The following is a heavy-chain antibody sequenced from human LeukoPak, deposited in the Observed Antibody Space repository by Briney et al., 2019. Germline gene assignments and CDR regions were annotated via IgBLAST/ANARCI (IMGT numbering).Heavy chain of an antibody. CDR1: GFTFSSYS. D-gene: IGHD3-10*01. J-gene: IGHJ4*02. CDR2: ISSSSSTI. Sequence: GGSLRLSCAASGFTFSSYSMNWVRQAPGKGLEWVSYISSSSSTIYYADSVKGRFTISRDNAKNSLYLQMNSLRAEDTAVYYCARVNGGGFDHWGQGTLVTVSA. V-gene: IGHV3-48*01. CDR3: ARVNGGGFDH.